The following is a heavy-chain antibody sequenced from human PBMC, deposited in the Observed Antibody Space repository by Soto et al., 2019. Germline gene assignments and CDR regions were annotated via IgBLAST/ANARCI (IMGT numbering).Heavy chain of an antibody. Sequence: QPGGSLRLSCAASGFTFSSYAMSWVRQAPGKGLEWVSAISGSGGSTYYADSVKGRFTISRDNSKNTLYLQMNSLRAEDTAVYYCAKPTRPIVVVPAAIVRTSMDVWGQGTTVTVSS. CDR3: AKPTRPIVVVPAAIVRTSMDV. CDR2: ISGSGGST. J-gene: IGHJ6*02. V-gene: IGHV3-23*01. CDR1: GFTFSSYA. D-gene: IGHD2-2*01.